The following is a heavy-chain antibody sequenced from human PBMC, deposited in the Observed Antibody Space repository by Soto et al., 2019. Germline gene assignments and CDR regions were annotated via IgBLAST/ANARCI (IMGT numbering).Heavy chain of an antibody. D-gene: IGHD2-21*02. CDR1: GYSISSGYY. J-gene: IGHJ4*02. V-gene: IGHV4-38-2*01. CDR3: ARLHVVTAIDY. CDR2: IFHVGRT. Sequence: SGTLSLPCAVSGYSISSGYYCGSVRQPPGRGLGWLAGIFHVGRTYYHPSLKGRVTISVATSKNKFSLKISSLTPADTAVYYCARLHVVTAIDYWGQGTLVTVSS.